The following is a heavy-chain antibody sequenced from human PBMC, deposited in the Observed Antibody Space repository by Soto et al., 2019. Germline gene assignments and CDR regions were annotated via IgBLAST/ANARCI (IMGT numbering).Heavy chain of an antibody. V-gene: IGHV4-34*01. Sequence: QVQLQQWGAGLLKPSETLSLTCVVSGGSLSDYFWSWIRQPPGMALEWIGEINHLGSINYNPSLKSRVTMSEDTSKNQFSVTLNSVTAADTATYYCARGGISHWAYFYYMDVWDRGTTVTVSS. CDR1: GGSLSDYF. CDR3: ARGGISHWAYFYYMDV. J-gene: IGHJ6*03. CDR2: INHLGSI. D-gene: IGHD2-21*01.